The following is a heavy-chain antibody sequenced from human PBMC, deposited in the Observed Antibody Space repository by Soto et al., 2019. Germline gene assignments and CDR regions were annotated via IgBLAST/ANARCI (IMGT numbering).Heavy chain of an antibody. Sequence: TSETLSLTCTVTGGSISSGGYYWSWIRQHPGKGLEWIGYIYYSGSTYYNPSLKSRVTISVDTSKNQFSLKLSSVTAADTAVYYCARKGGYDSSGYRYYCDYWGQGTLVTVSS. CDR3: ARKGGYDSSGYRYYCDY. CDR1: GGSISSGGYY. CDR2: IYYSGST. J-gene: IGHJ4*02. V-gene: IGHV4-31*03. D-gene: IGHD3-22*01.